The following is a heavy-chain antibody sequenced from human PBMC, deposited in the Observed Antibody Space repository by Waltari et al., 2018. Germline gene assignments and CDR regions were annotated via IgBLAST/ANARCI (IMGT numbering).Heavy chain of an antibody. J-gene: IGHJ5*02. V-gene: IGHV4-34*01. CDR2: INQSGST. CDR1: GGSFSGYY. Sequence: QVQLQQWGAGLLTPSETLSLTCAVYGGSFSGYYLIWIRQPPGKGLEWIGEINQSGSTNYSPSLKSRVTLSVDTSKNQFSLKLSSVTAADTAVYYCARANGGMAARKNKYNWFDPWGQGTLVTVSS. CDR3: ARANGGMAARKNKYNWFDP. D-gene: IGHD6-6*01.